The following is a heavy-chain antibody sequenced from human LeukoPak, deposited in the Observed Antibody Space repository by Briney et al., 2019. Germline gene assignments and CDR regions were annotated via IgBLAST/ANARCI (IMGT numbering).Heavy chain of an antibody. D-gene: IGHD1-26*01. Sequence: ASVKVSCKASGYTFTSYYMHWVRQAPGQGLEWMGIINPSGGSTGYAQTFQGRVTMTRDTSTSTVYMELSSLRSAETAVYYCARARELRGGDYWGQGTLVTVSS. CDR2: INPSGGST. CDR3: ARARELRGGDY. J-gene: IGHJ4*02. V-gene: IGHV1-46*01. CDR1: GYTFTSYY.